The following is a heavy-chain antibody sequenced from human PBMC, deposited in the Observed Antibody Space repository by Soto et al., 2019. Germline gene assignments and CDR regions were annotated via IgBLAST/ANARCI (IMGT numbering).Heavy chain of an antibody. D-gene: IGHD5-18*01. CDR1: GGSISSGAYS. J-gene: IGHJ4*02. CDR2: LYHGGAT. Sequence: QLQESGSGLLKPSQTLSLTCAVSGGSISSGAYSWSWIRQPPGKGLEWIGYLYHGGATYSNPSLKNRVTISGNWAKNPFSLKLNSVTAADTAVYYCARAFTAMGLFDYWGPGILVTVSS. V-gene: IGHV4-30-2*01. CDR3: ARAFTAMGLFDY.